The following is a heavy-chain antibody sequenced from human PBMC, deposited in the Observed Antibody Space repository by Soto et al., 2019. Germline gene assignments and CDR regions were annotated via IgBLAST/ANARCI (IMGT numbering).Heavy chain of an antibody. D-gene: IGHD3-3*01. V-gene: IGHV1-69*13. J-gene: IGHJ5*02. Sequence: SVKVSCTASGGTFSSYAISWVRQAPGQGLEWMGGIIPIFGTTNYAQKFQGRVTITADESTSTAYMELSSLRSEDTAVYYCARGGLRFLEWFENWFDPWGQGTLVTVSS. CDR2: IIPIFGTT. CDR3: ARGGLRFLEWFENWFDP. CDR1: GGTFSSYA.